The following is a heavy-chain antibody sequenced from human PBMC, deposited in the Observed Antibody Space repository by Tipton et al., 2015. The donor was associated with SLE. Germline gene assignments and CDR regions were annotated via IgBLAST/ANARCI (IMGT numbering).Heavy chain of an antibody. CDR3: AREKSSGYYSGAFDI. D-gene: IGHD3-22*01. Sequence: TLSLTCTVSGGSIGSHYWSWIRQPPGKGLEWIGYIYYSGSTNYNPSLKSRVTISVDTSKNQFSLKLSSVTAADTAVYYCAREKSSGYYSGAFDIWGQGTMVTVSS. CDR2: IYYSGST. V-gene: IGHV4-59*11. J-gene: IGHJ3*02. CDR1: GGSIGSHY.